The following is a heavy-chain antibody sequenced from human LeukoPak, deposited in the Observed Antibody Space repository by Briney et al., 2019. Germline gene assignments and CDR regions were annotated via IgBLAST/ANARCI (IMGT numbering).Heavy chain of an antibody. J-gene: IGHJ5*02. V-gene: IGHV4-61*02. D-gene: IGHD3-22*01. CDR1: GNSIGSGSFY. CDR3: ARGDGSHVFFNSFDP. CDR2: VYTSGST. Sequence: PSQTLSLTCSVSGNSIGSGSFYWTWIRQPAGKGLEWIGRVYTSGSTDFNPFFESRVTISVDKSKNQFSLQLNSVTAADTAVYYCARGDGSHVFFNSFDPWGQGTLVTVSS.